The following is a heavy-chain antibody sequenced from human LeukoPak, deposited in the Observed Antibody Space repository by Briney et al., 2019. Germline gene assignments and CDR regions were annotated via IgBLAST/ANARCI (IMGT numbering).Heavy chain of an antibody. CDR2: IKSKTDGGTA. J-gene: IGHJ4*02. CDR3: TTERGYSSYDN. CDR1: GLTFKNAW. Sequence: GGSLRLSCAASGLTFKNAWMSWVRQGPGKGLEWVGRIKSKTDGGTADHATPVEGRFTISRDDSKNTLYLQMDSLKTEDTAVYYCTTERGYSSYDNWGQGTLVTV. V-gene: IGHV3-15*01. D-gene: IGHD5-12*01.